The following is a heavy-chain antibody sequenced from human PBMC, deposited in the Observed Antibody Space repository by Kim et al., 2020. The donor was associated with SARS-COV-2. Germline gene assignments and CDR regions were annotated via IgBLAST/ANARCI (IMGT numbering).Heavy chain of an antibody. CDR3: AKDPGLTVTNDYYYYGMDV. V-gene: IGHV3-30*02. Sequence: GRFTIARDNSKNTLYLQMNSLRAEDTAVYYCAKDPGLTVTNDYYYYGMDVWGQGTTVTVSS. D-gene: IGHD4-17*01. J-gene: IGHJ6*02.